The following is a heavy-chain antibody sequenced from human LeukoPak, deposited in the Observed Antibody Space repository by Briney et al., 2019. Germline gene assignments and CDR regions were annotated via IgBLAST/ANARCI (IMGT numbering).Heavy chain of an antibody. CDR3: AKDGGWYGRDYFDY. V-gene: IGHV3-33*06. D-gene: IGHD6-19*01. Sequence: PGGPLRLSCAASGFTFSSYGMHWVRQAPGKGLEWVAVIWYDGSNKYYADSVKGRFTISRDNSKNTLYLQMNSLRAEDTAVYYCAKDGGWYGRDYFDYWGQGTLVTVSS. CDR1: GFTFSSYG. CDR2: IWYDGSNK. J-gene: IGHJ4*02.